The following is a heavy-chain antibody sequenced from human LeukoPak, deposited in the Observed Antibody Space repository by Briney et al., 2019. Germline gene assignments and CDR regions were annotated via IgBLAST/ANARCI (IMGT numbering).Heavy chain of an antibody. Sequence: PGGSLRLSCAASGFTFSSYAMHWVRQAPGKGLEYVSAISSSGGSTFYANSVKGRFTISRDNSKSTLYLQMNNLRAEDTAVYYCAKHWSYCSTTSCFFNYYYYYMDVWGKGTTVTVSS. CDR2: ISSSGGST. CDR3: AKHWSYCSTTSCFFNYYYYYMDV. D-gene: IGHD2-2*01. J-gene: IGHJ6*03. CDR1: GFTFSSYA. V-gene: IGHV3-64*01.